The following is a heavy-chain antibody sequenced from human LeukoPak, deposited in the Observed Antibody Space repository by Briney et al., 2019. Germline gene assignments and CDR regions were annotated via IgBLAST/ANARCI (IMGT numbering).Heavy chain of an antibody. J-gene: IGHJ4*02. Sequence: GGSLRLPCAASGFTFTSYAMTWVPRAPGKGLEWVSTIIGGGDSTYCADSVKGRFTISRDNSKNTLFLQMSSLRADDTALYYCAAGVVGATFEYWGQGALVTVSS. CDR1: GFTFTSYA. D-gene: IGHD3-10*01. V-gene: IGHV3-23*01. CDR3: AAGVVGATFEY. CDR2: IIGGGDST.